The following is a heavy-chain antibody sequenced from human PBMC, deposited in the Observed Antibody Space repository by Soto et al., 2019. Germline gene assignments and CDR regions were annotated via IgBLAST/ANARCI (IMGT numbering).Heavy chain of an antibody. J-gene: IGHJ6*02. D-gene: IGHD3-22*01. CDR1: GGSINNYF. Sequence: QVQLQESGPGLVRPSETLSLTCTVSGGSINNYFWSWIRQSPVKGLEWIGYIYYTGSTTYHPSLKRRVTISVDTSKNQFSLNLTSVTAADTAVYYCARYSSGWPGNGMDVWGRGTTVTVSS. V-gene: IGHV4-59*01. CDR3: ARYSSGWPGNGMDV. CDR2: IYYTGST.